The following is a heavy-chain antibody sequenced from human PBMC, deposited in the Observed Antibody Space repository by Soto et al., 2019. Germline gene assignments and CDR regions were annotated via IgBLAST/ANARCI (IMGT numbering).Heavy chain of an antibody. CDR3: ARTSASSHYYAMDV. J-gene: IGHJ6*02. D-gene: IGHD5-18*01. V-gene: IGHV4-31*03. CDR2: ISYRGST. CDR1: DGSVSSGGYY. Sequence: QVQLQESGPGLVEPSQTLSLTCTVSDGSVSSGGYYWTWIRHLPGKGLEWIGYISYRGSTYYKLSLESRVAISMDTSRNHFSLTLTSVTAADTALYDCARTSASSHYYAMDVWGQGTTVTVSS.